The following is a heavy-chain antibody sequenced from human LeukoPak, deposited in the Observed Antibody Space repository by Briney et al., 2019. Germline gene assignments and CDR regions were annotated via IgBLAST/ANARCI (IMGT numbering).Heavy chain of an antibody. CDR3: ASLIYGDGPD. V-gene: IGHV3-72*01. CDR2: TTNKANSYTT. Sequence: GGSVRLSCAASGFTFSDHYMDWVRQAPGKGRGWVGRTTNKANSYTTEYAASVKGRFTISRDDSKNSLYLQIHSLKTEVTAVYYSASLIYGDGPDWGQRTLVTVSS. CDR1: GFTFSDHY. D-gene: IGHD3-3*01. J-gene: IGHJ4*02.